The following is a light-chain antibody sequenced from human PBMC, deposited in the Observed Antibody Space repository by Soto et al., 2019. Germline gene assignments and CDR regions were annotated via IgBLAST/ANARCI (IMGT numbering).Light chain of an antibody. J-gene: IGKJ1*01. Sequence: DIPMTQSPSTLSASVGDRVTITCRASQSISSWLAWYQQKPGKAPNLLIYKASSLESGVPSRFGGSGSGTEFTLTISSLQPDDFATYYCQQYNSYSRTFGQGTKVEIK. CDR2: KAS. CDR1: QSISSW. V-gene: IGKV1-5*03. CDR3: QQYNSYSRT.